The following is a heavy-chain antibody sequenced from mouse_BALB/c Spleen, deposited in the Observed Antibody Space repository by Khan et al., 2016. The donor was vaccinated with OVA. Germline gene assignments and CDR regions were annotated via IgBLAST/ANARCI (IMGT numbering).Heavy chain of an antibody. CDR2: ISSGGDYT. Sequence: EVLLVESGGDLVKPGGSLKLSCAASGFTFSSYSMSWVRQTPDKRLEWVASISSGGDYTYYPDSVKGRFTISKANTKHTLYLQMSDLKAEDTAMNYGAVHLTGSFAYWGQGTLVTVSA. CDR3: AVHLTGSFAY. CDR1: GFTFSSYS. D-gene: IGHD4-1*01. V-gene: IGHV5-6*01. J-gene: IGHJ3*01.